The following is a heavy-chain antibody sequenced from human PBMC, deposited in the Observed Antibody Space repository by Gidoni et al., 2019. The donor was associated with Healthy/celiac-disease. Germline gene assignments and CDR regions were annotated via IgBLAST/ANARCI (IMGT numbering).Heavy chain of an antibody. Sequence: QVQLVQSVAEVKKPGASVKVSCKASGYNFTNYYMHWVRQAPGQGLEWMGIINPSGGSTSYAQKFQGRVTMTRDTSTSTVYMELSSLRSEDTAVYYCARVAHYYDSSGPLFDYWGQGTLVTVSS. V-gene: IGHV1-46*01. CDR3: ARVAHYYDSSGPLFDY. J-gene: IGHJ4*02. D-gene: IGHD3-22*01. CDR1: GYNFTNYY. CDR2: INPSGGST.